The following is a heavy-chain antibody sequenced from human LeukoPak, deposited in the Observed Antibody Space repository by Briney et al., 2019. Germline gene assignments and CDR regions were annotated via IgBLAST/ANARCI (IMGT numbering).Heavy chain of an antibody. CDR1: GFTFDDYA. CDR2: ISWEGDTT. Sequence: LGGSLRLSCAASGFTFDDYAMHWVRQPPGKGLEWVALISWEGDTTYYADSVRGRFTISRDNSKNSLYLQINSLRTEDTAFYYCTRDTDYGSATNYFDSWGQGTLVSVSS. V-gene: IGHV3-43*01. CDR3: TRDTDYGSATNYFDS. D-gene: IGHD3-10*01. J-gene: IGHJ4*02.